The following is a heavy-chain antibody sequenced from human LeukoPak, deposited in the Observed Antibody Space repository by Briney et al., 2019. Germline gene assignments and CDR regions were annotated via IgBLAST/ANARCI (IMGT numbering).Heavy chain of an antibody. V-gene: IGHV1-8*03. CDR3: ARAYYDFWSGYSVWFDP. D-gene: IGHD3-3*01. CDR2: MSPNSGNT. Sequence: GASVKVSCKASGYTSTSYDINWVRQATGQGLEWMGWMSPNSGNTGYAQKFQGRVTITRNTSISTAYMELSSLRSEDTAVYYCARAYYDFWSGYSVWFDPWGQGTLVTVSS. J-gene: IGHJ5*02. CDR1: GYTSTSYD.